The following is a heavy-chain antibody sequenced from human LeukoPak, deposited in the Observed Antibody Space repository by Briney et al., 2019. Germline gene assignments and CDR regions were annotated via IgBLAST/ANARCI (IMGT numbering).Heavy chain of an antibody. V-gene: IGHV4-61*02. CDR2: VYSSGLA. D-gene: IGHD6-13*01. J-gene: IGHJ4*02. CDR3: AGQQLGSRAFDS. CDR1: SGSISSGRYY. Sequence: SETLSLTCTVSSGSISSGRYYWSWIRQPAGKGLEWIGRVYSSGLANYNPSLKSRATISADTSKNQFSLKVESVTAADTAVYYCAGQQLGSRAFDSWGQGTLVTVSS.